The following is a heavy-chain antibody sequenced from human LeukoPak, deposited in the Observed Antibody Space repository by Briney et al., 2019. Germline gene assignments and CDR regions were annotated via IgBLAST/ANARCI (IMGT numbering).Heavy chain of an antibody. Sequence: SETLSLTCTVSGGSISGYYWSWIRQPPGKGLEWIGYIYYSGSTNYNPSLKSRVTISVDTSKNQFSLKLSSVTAADTAVYYCASNIAAAGTTAFDYWGQGTLVTVSS. V-gene: IGHV4-59*08. CDR3: ASNIAAAGTTAFDY. CDR2: IYYSGST. CDR1: GGSISGYY. D-gene: IGHD6-13*01. J-gene: IGHJ4*02.